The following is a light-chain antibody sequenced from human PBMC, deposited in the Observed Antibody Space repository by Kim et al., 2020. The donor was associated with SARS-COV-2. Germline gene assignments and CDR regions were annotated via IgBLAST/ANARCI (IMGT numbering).Light chain of an antibody. CDR3: QAWDGSTVV. CDR2: QDS. J-gene: IGLJ2*01. CDR1: KLGDKY. Sequence: VAPRHTTDITCSGDKLGDKYACCYQQKPGHSPVLVIYQDSKRPSGIPERFSGANSGNTATLTISGTKAMEEEDYYCQAWDGSTVVFGGGTQLTVL. V-gene: IGLV3-1*01.